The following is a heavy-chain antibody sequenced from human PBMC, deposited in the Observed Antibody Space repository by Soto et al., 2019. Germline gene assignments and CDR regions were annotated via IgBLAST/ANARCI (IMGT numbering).Heavy chain of an antibody. CDR2: ISGSGGST. CDR1: GFTFRSYA. CDR3: AKDLILYYYGMDV. J-gene: IGHJ6*04. Sequence: GVSRRLSCVASGFTFRSYAMSWVRHAPGKGLEWVSAISGSGGSTYYADSVKGRFTISRDNSKNTLYLQMNSLRAEDTAVYYCAKDLILYYYGMDVWGKGTTVTVSS. V-gene: IGHV3-23*01.